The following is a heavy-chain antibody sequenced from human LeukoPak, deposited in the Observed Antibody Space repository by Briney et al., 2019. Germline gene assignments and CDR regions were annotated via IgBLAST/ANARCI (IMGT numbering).Heavy chain of an antibody. CDR2: VSAYNGKT. V-gene: IGHV1-18*01. D-gene: IGHD1-26*01. CDR3: ARGGTFYPSIDH. CDR1: GYTFTTSY. Sequence: ASVKVSCKTSGYTFTTSYINWVRQAPGQGLEWMGWVSAYNGKTSYAQRFQGRVTMTTDSSTSTAYMDLASLRYDDTAVYYCARGGTFYPSIDHWGQGTLVTVSS. J-gene: IGHJ4*02.